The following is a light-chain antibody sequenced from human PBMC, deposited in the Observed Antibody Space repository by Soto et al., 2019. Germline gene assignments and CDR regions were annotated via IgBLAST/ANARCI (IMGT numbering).Light chain of an antibody. CDR2: AAS. V-gene: IGKV3-20*01. CDR3: QQYGSSTKT. J-gene: IGKJ1*01. Sequence: EIVFTQSPGTLSLSPGERATLSCRASQSVISNLAWYQQNPGQAPRLLIYAASTRETGVPDRFSGSGSRTDFTLTISRLEPEDFAVDYCQQYGSSTKTFGQGTKVDIK. CDR1: QSVISN.